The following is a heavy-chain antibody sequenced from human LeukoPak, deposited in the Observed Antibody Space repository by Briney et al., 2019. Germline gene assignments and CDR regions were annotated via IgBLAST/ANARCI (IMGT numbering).Heavy chain of an antibody. CDR2: ISAYNGNA. J-gene: IGHJ4*01. CDR3: ARPWIQLWSFDY. V-gene: IGHV1-18*01. CDR1: GYTFTSYG. D-gene: IGHD5-18*01. Sequence: ASVKVSCKASGYTFTSYGISWVRQAPGQGLEWMGWISAYNGNADYAQKFQGRVTMTTDTSTSTAYMELSSLRFEDTAVYYCARPWIQLWSFDYWGQGTLVTVSS.